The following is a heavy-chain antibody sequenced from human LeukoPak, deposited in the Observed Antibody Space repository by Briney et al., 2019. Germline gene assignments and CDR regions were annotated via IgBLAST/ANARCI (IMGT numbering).Heavy chain of an antibody. Sequence: SETLSLTCTVSGGSISSSSYYWGWIRQPPGKGLEWIGSIYYSGSTYYNPSLKSRVTISVDTSKNQFSLKLSSVTAADTAVYYCARAFPAGYYGYWGQGTLVTVSS. J-gene: IGHJ4*02. CDR2: IYYSGST. V-gene: IGHV4-39*01. D-gene: IGHD3-22*01. CDR3: ARAFPAGYYGY. CDR1: GGSISSSSYY.